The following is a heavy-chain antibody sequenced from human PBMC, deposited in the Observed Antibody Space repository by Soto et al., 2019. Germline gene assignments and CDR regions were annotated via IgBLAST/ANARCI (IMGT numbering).Heavy chain of an antibody. CDR3: ARVFYYDILTGKRYNMDV. V-gene: IGHV3-23*01. D-gene: IGHD3-9*01. CDR1: GFTFSNYA. Sequence: GGSLRLSCEASGFTFSNYAMSWVRQAPGKGLEWVSVISGSGGSTNYADSAKGRFTISRDNSMDTLYLQMNSLRAEDTAVYYCARVFYYDILTGKRYNMDVWGQGTTVTVSS. CDR2: ISGSGGST. J-gene: IGHJ6*02.